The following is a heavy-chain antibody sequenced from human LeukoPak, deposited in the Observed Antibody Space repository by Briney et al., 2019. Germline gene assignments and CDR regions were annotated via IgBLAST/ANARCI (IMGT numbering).Heavy chain of an antibody. CDR2: IYYSGST. CDR1: GGSISSSSYY. V-gene: IGHV4-39*01. CDR3: ARGYGPPDY. Sequence: PSETLSLTCTVSGGSISSSSYYWGWIRQPPGKGLEWIGSIYYSGSTYYNPSLKSRVTISVDTSKNQFSLKLSSVTAADTAVYHCARGYGPPDYWGQGTLVTVSS. D-gene: IGHD5-18*01. J-gene: IGHJ4*02.